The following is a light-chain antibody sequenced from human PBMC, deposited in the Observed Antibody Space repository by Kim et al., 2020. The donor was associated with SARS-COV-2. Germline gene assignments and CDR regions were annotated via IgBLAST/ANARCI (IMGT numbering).Light chain of an antibody. CDR1: HSVNSN. Sequence: SPRERATLSCRANHSVNSNLAWYQQKPDQAPRLLIYGASIRATGIPARFSGSGSGTEFTLTISSLQSEDLAIYYCQQYSKWPPLTFGGGTKVDIK. J-gene: IGKJ4*01. V-gene: IGKV3-15*01. CDR2: GAS. CDR3: QQYSKWPPLT.